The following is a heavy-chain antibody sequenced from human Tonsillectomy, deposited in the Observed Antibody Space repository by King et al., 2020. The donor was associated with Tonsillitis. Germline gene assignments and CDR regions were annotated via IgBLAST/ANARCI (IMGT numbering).Heavy chain of an antibody. CDR3: ARGPDRAKLQT. Sequence: QLQESGPGLVKPSETLSLTCTVSGGPISDYYLTWIRQPPGKPLEVIGFIHFSGSTHYNPSLKSRVTMSRDTSRNQFFLKLSSVTTADTAVYFCARGPDRAKLQTGGQGTLVTVSS. CDR1: GGPISDYY. J-gene: IGHJ4*02. D-gene: IGHD1-14*01. CDR2: IHFSGST. V-gene: IGHV4-59*01.